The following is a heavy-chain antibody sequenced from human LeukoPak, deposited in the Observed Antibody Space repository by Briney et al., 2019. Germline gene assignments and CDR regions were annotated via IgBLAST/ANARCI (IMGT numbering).Heavy chain of an antibody. CDR2: IYSGGST. CDR1: GFTFSTYG. D-gene: IGHD6-6*01. CDR3: AREFDSSSLDY. V-gene: IGHV3-66*01. Sequence: GGSLRLSCAASGFTFSTYGMSWVRQAPGKGLEWVSVIYSGGSTYYADSVKGRFTISRDNSRNTLYLQMNSLRAEDTAVYYCAREFDSSSLDYWGQGTLVTVPS. J-gene: IGHJ4*02.